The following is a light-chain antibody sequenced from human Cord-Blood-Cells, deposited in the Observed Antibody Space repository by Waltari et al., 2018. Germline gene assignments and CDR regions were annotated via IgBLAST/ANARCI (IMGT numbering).Light chain of an antibody. Sequence: EIVMTQSPATLSVSPGERATISCRASQSVSSNLAWYQQKPGQAPRLLIDGASTRATGIPARFSGSGSGTEFTLTISSLQSEDFAVYYCQQYNNWPPTWTFGQGTKVEIK. CDR3: QQYNNWPPTWT. V-gene: IGKV3-15*01. CDR1: QSVSSN. CDR2: GAS. J-gene: IGKJ1*01.